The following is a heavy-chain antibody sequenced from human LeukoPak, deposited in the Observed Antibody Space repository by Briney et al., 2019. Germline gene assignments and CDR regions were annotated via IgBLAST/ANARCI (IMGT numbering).Heavy chain of an antibody. CDR1: GFTFSSYA. Sequence: PGGSLRLSCAASGFTFSSYAMHWVRQAPGKGLEGVAVISYDGSNKYYADSVKGRFTISRDNSKNTLYLQMNSLRAEDTAVYYCARDPGTYYDILTGYIPGDYWGQGTLVTVSS. D-gene: IGHD3-9*01. CDR3: ARDPGTYYDILTGYIPGDY. J-gene: IGHJ4*02. CDR2: ISYDGSNK. V-gene: IGHV3-30-3*01.